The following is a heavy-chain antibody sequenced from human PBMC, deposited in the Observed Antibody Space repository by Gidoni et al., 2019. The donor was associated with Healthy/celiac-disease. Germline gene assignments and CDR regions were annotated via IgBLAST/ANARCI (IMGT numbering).Heavy chain of an antibody. CDR3: ARSVARFLEWLFDFDL. Sequence: QLQLQESGPGLVKPSETLSLTCTVSGGSISSSSYYWGWIRQPPGKGLEWIGSIYYSGSTYYNPSLKSRVTISVDTSKNQFSLKLSSVTAADTAVYYCARSVARFLEWLFDFDLWGRGTLVTVSS. J-gene: IGHJ2*01. CDR1: GGSISSSSYY. D-gene: IGHD3-3*01. V-gene: IGHV4-39*01. CDR2: IYYSGST.